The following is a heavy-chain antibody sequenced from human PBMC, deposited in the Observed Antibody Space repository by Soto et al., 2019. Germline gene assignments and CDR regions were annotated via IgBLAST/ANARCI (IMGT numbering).Heavy chain of an antibody. Sequence: SETLSLTCAVSGISVSSTNLWTRVRQPPGKGLEWIGEIYHSGSTNYNPSLKSRVTMSVDKSKNQFSLNLSSVTAADTAVYFCVSGGTGNFDPWGQGTLVTVSP. D-gene: IGHD3-10*01. CDR2: IYHSGST. J-gene: IGHJ5*02. CDR3: VSGGTGNFDP. CDR1: GISVSSTNL. V-gene: IGHV4-4*02.